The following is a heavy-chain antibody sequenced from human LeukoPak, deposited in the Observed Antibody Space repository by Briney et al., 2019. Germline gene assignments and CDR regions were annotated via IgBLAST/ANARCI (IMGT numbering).Heavy chain of an antibody. Sequence: ASVKVSCKASGYTFTSYYMHWVRQAPGQGLEWMGIINPSGGSTSYAQKFQGRVTMTEDTSTDTAYMELSSLRSEDTAVYYCATENCSGGSCYFDYWGQGTLVTVSS. D-gene: IGHD2-15*01. CDR1: GYTFTSYY. CDR3: ATENCSGGSCYFDY. CDR2: INPSGGST. V-gene: IGHV1-46*01. J-gene: IGHJ4*02.